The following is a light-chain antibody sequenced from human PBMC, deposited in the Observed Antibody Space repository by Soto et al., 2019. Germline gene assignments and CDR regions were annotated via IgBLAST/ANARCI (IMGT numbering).Light chain of an antibody. CDR2: LGS. CDR1: QSLLHSNGYNY. Sequence: DIVMTQSPLSLPFTPGEPASISCRSSQSLLHSNGYNYLDWYLQKPGQSPQLLIYLGSNRASGVLDRFSGSGSGTDFTLKISRVEAEDVGVYYCMQALQTPRTFGPGTKVDIK. CDR3: MQALQTPRT. V-gene: IGKV2-28*01. J-gene: IGKJ3*01.